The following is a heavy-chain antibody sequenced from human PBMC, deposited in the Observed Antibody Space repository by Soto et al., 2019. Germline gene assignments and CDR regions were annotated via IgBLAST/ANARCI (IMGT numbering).Heavy chain of an antibody. Sequence: SETLSLTCTVSGGSISSYYWSWIRQPPGKGLEWIGYIYYSGSTNYNPSLKSRVTISVDTSKNQFSLKLSSVTAADTAVYYCARQVVLDILTGYYEPIYYFDYWGQGTLVTSPQ. D-gene: IGHD3-9*01. CDR2: IYYSGST. CDR1: GGSISSYY. J-gene: IGHJ4*02. CDR3: ARQVVLDILTGYYEPIYYFDY. V-gene: IGHV4-59*01.